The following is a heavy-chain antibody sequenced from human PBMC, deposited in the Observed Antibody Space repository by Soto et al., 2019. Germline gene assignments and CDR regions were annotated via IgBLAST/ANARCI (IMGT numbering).Heavy chain of an antibody. CDR1: GYSFTSYW. J-gene: IGHJ4*02. CDR2: IDPSDSYT. Sequence: ASLKISCKGCGYSFTSYWISWVRQMPGKGLEWMGRIDPSDSYTNYSPSFQGHVTISADKSISTAYLQWSSLKASDTAMYYCARLTYCSSTSCYNMVYWGQGTLVTGSS. V-gene: IGHV5-10-1*01. D-gene: IGHD2-2*02. CDR3: ARLTYCSSTSCYNMVY.